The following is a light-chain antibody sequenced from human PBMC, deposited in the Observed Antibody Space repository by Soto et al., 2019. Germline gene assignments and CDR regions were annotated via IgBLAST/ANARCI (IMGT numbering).Light chain of an antibody. J-gene: IGLJ2*01. Sequence: QSVLTQPPSVSAAPGQTVTISCSGSSFNIGNNYVSWYQQLPRTAPKLLLFDSHKRPLGISDRFSGSVSGTSATLGITGRQTGDEADYYCGTWDSSLRVVVFGGGTKVTVL. CDR3: GTWDSSLRVVV. V-gene: IGLV1-51*01. CDR1: SFNIGNNY. CDR2: DSH.